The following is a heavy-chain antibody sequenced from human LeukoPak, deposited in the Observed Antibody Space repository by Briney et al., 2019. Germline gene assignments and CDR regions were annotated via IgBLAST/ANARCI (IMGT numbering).Heavy chain of an antibody. CDR2: ISHDGMNA. J-gene: IGHJ5*02. Sequence: GGSLRLSCAASGLHFNGTAMSWVRQAPGKGLEWVSAISHDGMNAYYADSVQGRFTISRDNSKKTVSLEMSSLTAADTGVYYCAKDGAQYSSGPECDPRGQGALVTVSP. CDR3: AKDGAQYSSGPECDP. D-gene: IGHD6-19*01. V-gene: IGHV3-23*01. CDR1: GLHFNGTA.